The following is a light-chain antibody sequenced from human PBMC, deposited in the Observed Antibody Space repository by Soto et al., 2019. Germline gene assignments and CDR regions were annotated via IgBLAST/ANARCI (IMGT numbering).Light chain of an antibody. CDR2: EVS. J-gene: IGKJ1*01. CDR1: QGIGND. CDR3: QHYSGDRAT. V-gene: IGKV1-17*01. Sequence: IQMTQSPSSLSASVGDRVTIXXRASQGIGNDLGWYQQKPGKAPNLXIYEVSTLHSGVPSRFSGSGSGTEFTLTISSLRPDDFATYYCQHYSGDRATFGQGTKVDIK.